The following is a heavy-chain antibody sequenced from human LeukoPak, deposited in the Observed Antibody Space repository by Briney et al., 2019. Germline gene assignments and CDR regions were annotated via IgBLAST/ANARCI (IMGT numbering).Heavy chain of an antibody. J-gene: IGHJ5*02. CDR3: ARGDFDPENWFDP. CDR2: MNPNSGNT. V-gene: IGHV1-8*01. D-gene: IGHD3-9*01. CDR1: GYTFTSYD. Sequence: GASVKVSCKASGYTFTSYDINWVRQATGQGLEWMGWMNPNSGNTGYAQKFQGRVTMTRNTSISTAYMELRSLRSDDTAVYYCARGDFDPENWFDPWGQGTLVTVSS.